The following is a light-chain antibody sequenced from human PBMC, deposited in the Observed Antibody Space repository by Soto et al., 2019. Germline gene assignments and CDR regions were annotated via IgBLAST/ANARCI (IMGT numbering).Light chain of an antibody. J-gene: IGKJ4*01. V-gene: IGKV1-27*01. Sequence: DVQMTQSPSSLSAFVGDRVTITCRASQGIAPYLAWFQQKPGKVPKLLIYATSTLQSGVPSRFSGSGSGTDFTLTINSLQPEDVGAYYWQKYNSAPLTFGGGNKVEIK. CDR3: QKYNSAPLT. CDR2: ATS. CDR1: QGIAPY.